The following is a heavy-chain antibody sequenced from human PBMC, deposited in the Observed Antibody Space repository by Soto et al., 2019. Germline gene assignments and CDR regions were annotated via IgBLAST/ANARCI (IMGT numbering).Heavy chain of an antibody. V-gene: IGHV4-59*01. J-gene: IGHJ4*02. CDR3: ARSTGYGDSYFDY. D-gene: IGHD4-17*01. Sequence: SETLSLTCTVPGGSISLYYWNWIRQPPGKGLEWISYMYYGGSTNYKSSLKSRVTISGDTSKNQFSLKLRSVTAADTAVYFCARSTGYGDSYFDYWGQGALVTSPQ. CDR1: GGSISLYY. CDR2: MYYGGST.